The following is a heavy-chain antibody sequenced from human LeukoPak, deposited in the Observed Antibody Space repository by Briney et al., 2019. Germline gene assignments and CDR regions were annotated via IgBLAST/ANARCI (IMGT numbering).Heavy chain of an antibody. Sequence: ASVRVSCTASGYTFTSYDINWVRQATGQGLEWMGWMNPNSGNTGYAQKFQGRVTMTRNTSISTAYMELSSLRSEDPAVYYCARLLGDDAFDIWGQGTMVTVSS. CDR3: ARLLGDDAFDI. J-gene: IGHJ3*02. V-gene: IGHV1-8*01. CDR1: GYTFTSYD. CDR2: MNPNSGNT. D-gene: IGHD3-10*01.